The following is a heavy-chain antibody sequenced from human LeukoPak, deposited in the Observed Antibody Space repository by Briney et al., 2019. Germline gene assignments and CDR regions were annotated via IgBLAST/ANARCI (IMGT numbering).Heavy chain of an antibody. V-gene: IGHV3-23*01. CDR2: ISGSGGST. J-gene: IGHJ4*02. CDR3: AKRGVVIRVILVGFHKEAYYFDS. D-gene: IGHD3-22*01. Sequence: HPGGSLRLSCAVSGITLSNYGMSWARQAPGKGLEWVAGISGSGGSTYYADSVKGRFTIPRDNSKNTLYLQMISLRAEDTAVYFCAKRGVVIRVILVGFHKEAYYFDSWGQGALVTVSS. CDR1: GITLSNYG.